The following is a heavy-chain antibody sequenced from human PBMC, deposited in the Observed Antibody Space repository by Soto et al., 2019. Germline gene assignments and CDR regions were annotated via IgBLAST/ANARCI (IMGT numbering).Heavy chain of an antibody. CDR1: GGSISSGGYY. V-gene: IGHV4-31*03. D-gene: IGHD1-20*01. J-gene: IGHJ4*02. CDR2: IFYSGTT. Sequence: QVQLQESGPGLAKPSQTLSLSCTVSGGSISSGGYYWSWIRQHPGKGLEWIGYIFYSGTTYYSPSLKSRVTISVDASKNQFSLKLSSVTAADTAVYSCARGLTGQFDSWGQGTLVTVSS. CDR3: ARGLTGQFDS.